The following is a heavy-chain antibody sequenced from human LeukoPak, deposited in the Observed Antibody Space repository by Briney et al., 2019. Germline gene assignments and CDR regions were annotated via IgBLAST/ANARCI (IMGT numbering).Heavy chain of an antibody. Sequence: GWSLRLSCAASGFTFNTYWLHWVRQAPGKGLVWVSHINNDGSITNYADSVKGRFTISRDNAKNRLYLQMNSLRAEDTAVYYCARVVYFDSSGYRHFDYWGQGTLVTVSS. V-gene: IGHV3-74*01. J-gene: IGHJ4*02. CDR2: INNDGSIT. D-gene: IGHD3-22*01. CDR3: ARVVYFDSSGYRHFDY. CDR1: GFTFNTYW.